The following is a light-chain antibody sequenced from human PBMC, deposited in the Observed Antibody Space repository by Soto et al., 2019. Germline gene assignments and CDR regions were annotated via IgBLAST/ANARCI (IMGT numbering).Light chain of an antibody. Sequence: DIQVTQSPHTLSASVGDRVTITCRASQSIRKWLAWYQVKPGKAPKLLIYDASNLQSGVPSRFSGSGSGAEFTLTITSLQPDDCGTYYCQQYNTYSYTFGQGTRLEIK. V-gene: IGKV1-5*01. J-gene: IGKJ2*01. CDR2: DAS. CDR3: QQYNTYSYT. CDR1: QSIRKW.